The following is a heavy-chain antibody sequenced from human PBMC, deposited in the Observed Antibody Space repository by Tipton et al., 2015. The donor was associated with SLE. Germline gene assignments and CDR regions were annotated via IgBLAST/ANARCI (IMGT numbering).Heavy chain of an antibody. CDR2: IYYSGST. J-gene: IGHJ3*02. Sequence: TLSLTCTVSGGSISSYYWSWIRQPPGKGLEWIGYIYYSGSTNYNPSLKSRATISVDTPKNQFSLKLSSVTAADTAVYYCARAPRLGAFDIWGQGTMVTVSS. CDR3: ARAPRLGAFDI. CDR1: GGSISSYY. V-gene: IGHV4-59*08. D-gene: IGHD6-19*01.